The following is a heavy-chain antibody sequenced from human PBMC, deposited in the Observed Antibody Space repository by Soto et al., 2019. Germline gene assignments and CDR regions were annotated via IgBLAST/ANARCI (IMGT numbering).Heavy chain of an antibody. CDR2: IFYSGST. D-gene: IGHD5-12*01. CDR1: GGSISSYY. CDR3: ARWVATIRGRIYYGMDV. Sequence: PSETLSLTCTVSGGSISSYYWSWIRQPPGKGLEWIGYIFYSGSTNYNPSLKSRVTISVDTSKNQFSLKLSSVTAADTAVYYCARWVATIRGRIYYGMDVWGQGTTVTVSS. V-gene: IGHV4-59*01. J-gene: IGHJ6*02.